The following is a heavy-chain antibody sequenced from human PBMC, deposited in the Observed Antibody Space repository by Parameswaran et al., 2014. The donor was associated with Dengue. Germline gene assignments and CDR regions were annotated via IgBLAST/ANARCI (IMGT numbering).Heavy chain of an antibody. Sequence: SETLSLTCAVYGGSFSGYYWSWIRQPSGKGLEWIGEINHSGSTNYNPSLKSRVTISVDTSKNQFSLKLSSVTAADTAVYYCAREVRITMVRGVIITGYMDVWGKGTTVTVSS. CDR2: INHSGST. J-gene: IGHJ6*03. CDR1: GGSFSGYY. CDR3: AREVRITMVRGVIITGYMDV. V-gene: IGHV4-34*01. D-gene: IGHD3-10*01.